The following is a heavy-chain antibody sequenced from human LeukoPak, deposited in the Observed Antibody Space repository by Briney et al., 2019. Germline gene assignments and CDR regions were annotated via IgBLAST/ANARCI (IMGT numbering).Heavy chain of an antibody. CDR2: ISGSGGST. CDR3: AKDIEAAAAEPEGPFDY. V-gene: IGHV3-23*01. D-gene: IGHD6-13*01. Sequence: GGSLRLSCAASGFTFSSYAMSWVRQAPGKGLEWVSAISGSGGSTYYADSVKGRFTISRDNSKNTLYLQMNSLRAEDTALYYCAKDIEAAAAEPEGPFDYWGQGTLVTVSS. J-gene: IGHJ4*02. CDR1: GFTFSSYA.